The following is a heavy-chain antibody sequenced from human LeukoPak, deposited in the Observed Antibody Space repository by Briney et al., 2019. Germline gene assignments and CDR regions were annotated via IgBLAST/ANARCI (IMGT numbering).Heavy chain of an antibody. CDR1: GGSIRGYY. D-gene: IGHD4-17*01. Sequence: SETLSLTCNVSGGSIRGYYWSWIRQPPGKGLEWIGYIYSSGSTNYNPSLKSRVTMSVDTSKNQFSLKVSSVTAADTAVYYCARMAVTTASDYWGQGTLVTVSS. J-gene: IGHJ4*02. CDR2: IYSSGST. CDR3: ARMAVTTASDY. V-gene: IGHV4-59*01.